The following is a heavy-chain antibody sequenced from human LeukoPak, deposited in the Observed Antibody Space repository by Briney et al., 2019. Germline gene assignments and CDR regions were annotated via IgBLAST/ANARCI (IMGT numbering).Heavy chain of an antibody. CDR3: ARDSLKTGEDWFDP. D-gene: IGHD4-17*01. V-gene: IGHV1-46*01. Sequence: ASVKVSCKTSGDTFTNYYMHWVRQAPGQGLEWLGIINPGGDITSYAQKFQGRVTMTRDTSTSTVYMELSSLRSEDTAVYYCARDSLKTGEDWFDPWGQGTLVTVSS. CDR1: GDTFTNYY. CDR2: INPGGDIT. J-gene: IGHJ5*02.